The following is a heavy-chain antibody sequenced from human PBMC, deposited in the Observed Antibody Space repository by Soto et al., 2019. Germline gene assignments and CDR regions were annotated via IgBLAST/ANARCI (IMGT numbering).Heavy chain of an antibody. CDR3: AREAGVLRGVGYYYYGIDV. V-gene: IGHV1-69*08. CDR2: IIPILGIA. J-gene: IGHJ6*02. D-gene: IGHD3-10*01. CDR1: VGTLSSYT. Sequence: QVQLVQSGAEVKKPGSSGQVSCKASVGTLSSYTISWVRQAPGQGLEWMGRIIPILGIANYAQKFQGRVTITADKSTNTAYMELSSLRSDDTAVYYCAREAGVLRGVGYYYYGIDVWGQGTTVTVSS.